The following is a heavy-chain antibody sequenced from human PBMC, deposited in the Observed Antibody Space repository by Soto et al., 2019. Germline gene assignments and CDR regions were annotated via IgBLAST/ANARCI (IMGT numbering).Heavy chain of an antibody. V-gene: IGHV4-31*03. J-gene: IGHJ5*02. D-gene: IGHD2-15*01. CDR3: ARDATPIGNWFDP. Sequence: SETLSLTCTVSGGSLRSGDYYWTWIRLLPGKGLEWIGCVYYSGSTYYNPSLRSRATISVDTSVNQFSLKLNSVTAADTALYYCARDATPIGNWFDPWGQGSLVTVSS. CDR2: VYYSGST. CDR1: GGSLRSGDYY.